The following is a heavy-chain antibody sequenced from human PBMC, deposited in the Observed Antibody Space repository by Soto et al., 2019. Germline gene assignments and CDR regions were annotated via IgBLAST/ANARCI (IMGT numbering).Heavy chain of an antibody. J-gene: IGHJ4*02. Sequence: VSVKVSCKASGYTFTSLGVNWVRQARGEGLEWMGWINAYNGNTNYAQKFQGRVNMTADTSTSTAYMEVRSLRSDDKAVYYCATGAAAIVAHVTWGQGILVTVSS. D-gene: IGHD2-2*02. CDR1: GYTFTSLG. CDR3: ATGAAAIVAHVT. V-gene: IGHV1-18*01. CDR2: INAYNGNT.